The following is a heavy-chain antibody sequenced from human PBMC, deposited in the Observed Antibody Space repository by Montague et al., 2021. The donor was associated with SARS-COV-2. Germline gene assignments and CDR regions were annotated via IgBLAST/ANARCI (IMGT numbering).Heavy chain of an antibody. CDR1: GASRSTKNCY. D-gene: IGHD3-16*02. V-gene: IGHV4-39*01. Sequence: SETLSLTCTFSGASRSTKNCYWGWIRQPPGKGLEWIGSISCSATSYSNPSLKSRVTMSVDTSRNQLSLNLSSVTVADTAVYYCARLGITLGGVIVIRYYFDFWGQGTLVTVSS. CDR2: ISCSATS. J-gene: IGHJ4*02. CDR3: ARLGITLGGVIVIRYYFDF.